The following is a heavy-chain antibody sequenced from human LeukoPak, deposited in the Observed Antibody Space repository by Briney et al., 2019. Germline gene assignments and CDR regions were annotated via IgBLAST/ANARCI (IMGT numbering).Heavy chain of an antibody. CDR1: GYTLTELS. CDR2: FDPQDGET. D-gene: IGHD2/OR15-2a*01. V-gene: IGHV1-24*01. CDR3: ATGRISGGAFDI. Sequence: ASVKVSCKVSGYTLTELSIHWVRQAPGKGLEWMGGFDPQDGETVYAQKFQDRVNMTEDTSTDTAYMELSSLRSGDTAVYYCATGRISGGAFDIWGQGTMVTVSS. J-gene: IGHJ3*02.